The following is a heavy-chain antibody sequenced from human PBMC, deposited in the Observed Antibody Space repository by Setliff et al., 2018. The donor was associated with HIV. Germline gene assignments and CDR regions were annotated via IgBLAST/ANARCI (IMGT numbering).Heavy chain of an antibody. CDR1: GFTFSNYA. J-gene: IGHJ6*02. Sequence: PGGSLRLSCAASGFTFSNYAMSWVRQAPGKGLEWVSSISGTGLNTYYSDSVKGRFAISRGNSKNTLYLQMNSLRVEDTAVYYCARAVGSYLYYYYYGMDVWGQGTTVTVSS. V-gene: IGHV3-23*01. D-gene: IGHD1-26*01. CDR3: ARAVGSYLYYYYYGMDV. CDR2: ISGTGLNT.